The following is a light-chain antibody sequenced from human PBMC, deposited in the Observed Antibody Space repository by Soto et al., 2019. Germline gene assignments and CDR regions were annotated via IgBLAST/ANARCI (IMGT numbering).Light chain of an antibody. J-gene: IGLJ2*01. CDR2: ENN. CDR1: SSNIGNNY. Sequence: QSALTQPPSVSAAPGLKVTISCSGSSSNIGNNYVSWYQQLPGTAPKLLIYENNKRPSGIPDRFSGSKSGTSATLGITGLQTGDEADYYCGTWDSSLSAVVFGGGTKGTVL. CDR3: GTWDSSLSAVV. V-gene: IGLV1-51*02.